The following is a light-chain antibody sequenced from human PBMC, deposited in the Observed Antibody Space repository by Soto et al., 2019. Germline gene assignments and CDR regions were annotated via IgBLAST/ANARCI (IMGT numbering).Light chain of an antibody. J-gene: IGKJ4*01. CDR2: KAS. Sequence: GDRVTITCRASQNIGDWLAWYQQKPGKAPRLLIYKASTLASGVPSRFSGSGSGTDFTLTISSLQPEDFATYFCQHGYSTPLTFGGGTKVDIK. V-gene: IGKV1-5*03. CDR3: QHGYSTPLT. CDR1: QNIGDW.